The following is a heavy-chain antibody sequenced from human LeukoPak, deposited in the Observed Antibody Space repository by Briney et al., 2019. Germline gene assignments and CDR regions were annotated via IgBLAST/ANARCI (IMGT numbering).Heavy chain of an antibody. V-gene: IGHV1-8*01. D-gene: IGHD3-3*01. Sequence: ASVKVSCKASGYTFTSYDINWVRQATGQGPEWMGWMNPNSGNTGYAQKFQGRVTMTRNTSISTAYMELSSLRSEDTAVYYCARGKYDFWSGYSKFNYYYYGMDVWGQGTTVTVSS. CDR3: ARGKYDFWSGYSKFNYYYYGMDV. CDR1: GYTFTSYD. CDR2: MNPNSGNT. J-gene: IGHJ6*02.